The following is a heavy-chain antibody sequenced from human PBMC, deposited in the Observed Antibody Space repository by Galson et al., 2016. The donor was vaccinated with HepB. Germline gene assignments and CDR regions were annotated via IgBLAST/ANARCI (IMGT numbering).Heavy chain of an antibody. J-gene: IGHJ4*02. CDR2: IYYSGVT. D-gene: IGHD2-21*02. CDR3: ARLQFLYCGGDCYSGFFDY. Sequence: SETLSLTCAVYGGSFSGLYWRWIRQSPGKGLEWIANIYYSGVTYNNPSLKSRVTISVDTSKNQFSLNLNSVTAADTAVYYCARLQFLYCGGDCYSGFFDYWGQGTLVTVSS. CDR1: GGSFSGLY. V-gene: IGHV4-34*01.